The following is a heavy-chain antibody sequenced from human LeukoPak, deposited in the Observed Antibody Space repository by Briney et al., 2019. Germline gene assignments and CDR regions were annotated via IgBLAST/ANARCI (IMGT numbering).Heavy chain of an antibody. CDR3: ARDSGSYAFDI. J-gene: IGHJ3*02. D-gene: IGHD2-15*01. CDR1: GFTFSSYW. Sequence: GGSLRLSCAASGFTFSSYWMHWVRQAPGKGLVWVSRINSDGSSTSYADSVKGRFTISRDNAKNTLYLQMNSLRAEDTAVYHCARDSGSYAFDIWGQGTMVTVSS. V-gene: IGHV3-74*01. CDR2: INSDGSST.